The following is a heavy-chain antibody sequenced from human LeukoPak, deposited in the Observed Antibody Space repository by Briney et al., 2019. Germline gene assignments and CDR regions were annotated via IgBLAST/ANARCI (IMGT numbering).Heavy chain of an antibody. Sequence: GGSLRLSCAASGFTFSSYEMNWVRKAPGKGLEWVSSISSSSSYIYYADSVKGRFTISRDNAKNSLYLQMNSLRAEDTAVYYCARDKENWNYGYYYYYMDVWGKGTTVTASS. CDR3: ARDKENWNYGYYYYYMDV. D-gene: IGHD1-7*01. J-gene: IGHJ6*03. V-gene: IGHV3-21*01. CDR2: ISSSSSYI. CDR1: GFTFSSYE.